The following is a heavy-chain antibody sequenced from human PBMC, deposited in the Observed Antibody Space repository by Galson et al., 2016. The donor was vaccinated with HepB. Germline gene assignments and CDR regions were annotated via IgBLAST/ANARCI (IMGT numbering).Heavy chain of an antibody. CDR2: ISTSGSST. CDR1: GFAFSVYG. V-gene: IGHV3-23*01. J-gene: IGHJ4*02. CDR3: ARVPDYSPTFFDY. D-gene: IGHD3-9*01. Sequence: SLRLSCAASGFAFSVYGTTWVRQAPRKGLEWVSAISTSGSSTDYADSVKGRFTISRDNSKNTLYLQMNSLRAEDTAIYYCARVPDYSPTFFDYWGQGTSVTVSS.